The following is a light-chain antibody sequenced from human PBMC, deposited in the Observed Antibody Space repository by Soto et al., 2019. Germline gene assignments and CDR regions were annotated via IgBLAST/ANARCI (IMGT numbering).Light chain of an antibody. CDR2: DAF. CDR1: QTVRSNY. Sequence: EFVLTQSPGTLSLSPGERATLSCRASQTVRSNYLAWYQQKPGQAPRLLIYDAFNRIIGIPDRFSGSGSGTEFTLTISRLEPEDFAVYYCQQYGSSPITFGQGTRLETK. V-gene: IGKV3-20*01. J-gene: IGKJ5*01. CDR3: QQYGSSPIT.